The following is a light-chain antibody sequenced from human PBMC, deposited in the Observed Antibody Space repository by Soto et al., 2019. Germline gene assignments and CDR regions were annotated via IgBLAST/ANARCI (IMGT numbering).Light chain of an antibody. J-gene: IGKJ5*01. Sequence: EIVLTQSPATLSLSPGEIATLSCRASPSVTNYLAWYQQKPGQAPRRVIYGAFNRATGIPARFSGSGSGTAFTLTISSLEPEDFAVYYCQQRNIWPPVTFGQGTRLEL. CDR1: PSVTNY. CDR2: GAF. V-gene: IGKV3-11*01. CDR3: QQRNIWPPVT.